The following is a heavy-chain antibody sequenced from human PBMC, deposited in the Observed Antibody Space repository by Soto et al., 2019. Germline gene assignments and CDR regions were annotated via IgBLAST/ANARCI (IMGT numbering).Heavy chain of an antibody. CDR1: GYTFTGDY. CDR3: ARSGSRTICYVLGYSYGMDV. CDR2: INPNSGGT. D-gene: IGHD2-2*01. J-gene: IGHJ6*02. Sequence: QVQLVQSGAEVKKPGASVKVSCAASGYTFTGDYMHWVRQAPGQGLEWMGWINPNSGGTNYAQKCQGGVTMTRDTSISIAYMELSSLRSDDTAVYYCARSGSRTICYVLGYSYGMDVWGQGPTVTVSS. V-gene: IGHV1-2*02.